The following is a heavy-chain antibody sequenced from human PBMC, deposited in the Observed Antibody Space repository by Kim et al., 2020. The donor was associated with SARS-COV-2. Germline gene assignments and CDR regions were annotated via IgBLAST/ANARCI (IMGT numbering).Heavy chain of an antibody. CDR1: GYTFTGYY. CDR3: ARDACTMIGGRCHSVDAFDI. D-gene: IGHD3-22*01. J-gene: IGHJ3*02. CDR2: INPNSGGT. V-gene: IGHV1-2*02. Sequence: ASVKVSCKASGYTFTGYYMHWVRQAPGQGLEWMGWINPNSGGTNYAQKFQGRVTMTRDTSISTAYMELSRLRSDDTAVYYCARDACTMIGGRCHSVDAFDIWGQGTMVTVSS.